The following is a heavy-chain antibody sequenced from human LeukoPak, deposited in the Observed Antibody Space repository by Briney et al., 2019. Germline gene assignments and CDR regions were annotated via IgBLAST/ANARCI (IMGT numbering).Heavy chain of an antibody. CDR3: ARQRFLGEFYFDY. CDR1: GDSISNTNYY. Sequence: SETLSLTCTVSGDSISNTNYYWGWIRQPPGKGLEWIGSIAYSGSTYDNPSLKSRVTISADTSKNQFSLKLSSVTAVDTALYYCARQRFLGEFYFDYWGQGTLVTVSS. CDR2: IAYSGST. D-gene: IGHD3-16*01. V-gene: IGHV4-39*01. J-gene: IGHJ4*02.